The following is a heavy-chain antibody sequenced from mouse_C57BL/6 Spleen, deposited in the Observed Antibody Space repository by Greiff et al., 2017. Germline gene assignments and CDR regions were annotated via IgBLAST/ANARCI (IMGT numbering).Heavy chain of an antibody. J-gene: IGHJ2*01. CDR3: AKGTTVVAEGFDY. D-gene: IGHD1-1*01. V-gene: IGHV1-80*01. CDR1: GYAFSSYW. Sequence: VQLQQSGAELVKPGASVKISCKASGYAFSSYWMNWVKQRPGKGLEWIGQIYPGDGDTNYNGKFKGKATLTADKSSSTAYMQLSSLTSEDSAVXFCAKGTTVVAEGFDYWGQGTTLTVSS. CDR2: IYPGDGDT.